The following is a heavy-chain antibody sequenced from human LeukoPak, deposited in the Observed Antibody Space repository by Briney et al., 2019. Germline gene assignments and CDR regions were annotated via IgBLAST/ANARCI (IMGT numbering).Heavy chain of an antibody. CDR1: GFTFSSYA. V-gene: IGHV3-23*01. J-gene: IGHJ4*02. CDR3: APYSYGAPLGY. Sequence: GGSLRLSCAASGFTFSSYAMNWVRQAPGKGLEWVSGISGSGTNTYYADPVKGRFTISRDNAKNSLYLQMNSLGAEDTAVYYCAPYSYGAPLGYWGQGTLVTVSS. D-gene: IGHD5-18*01. CDR2: ISGSGTNT.